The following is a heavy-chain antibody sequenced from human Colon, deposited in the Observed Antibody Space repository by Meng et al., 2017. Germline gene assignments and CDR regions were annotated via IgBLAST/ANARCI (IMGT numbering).Heavy chain of an antibody. J-gene: IGHJ4*02. D-gene: IGHD3-10*01. Sequence: GESLKISCAASGFTFSNYWMNWVRQTPGKGLEWVANIKPDGTYTHYVDSVKGRFTISRDNARNSLHLQMNSLRVEDTALYYCARDYYASGSLDSWGQGTLVTSPQ. CDR2: IKPDGTYT. CDR3: ARDYYASGSLDS. CDR1: GFTFSNYW. V-gene: IGHV3-7*01.